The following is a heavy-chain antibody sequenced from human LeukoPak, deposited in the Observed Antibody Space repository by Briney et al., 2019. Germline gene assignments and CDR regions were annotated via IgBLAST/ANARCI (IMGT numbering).Heavy chain of an antibody. V-gene: IGHV3-48*01. CDR1: GFTFSSYS. J-gene: IGHJ6*03. CDR2: ISSSSSTI. Sequence: GGSLRPSCAASGFTFSSYSMNWVRQAPGKGLEWVSYISSSSSTIYYADSVKGRFTISRDNAKNSLYLQMNSLRAEDTAVYYCARPPGPGNYYYYTDVWGKGTTVTVSS. D-gene: IGHD3-10*01. CDR3: ARPPGPGNYYYYTDV.